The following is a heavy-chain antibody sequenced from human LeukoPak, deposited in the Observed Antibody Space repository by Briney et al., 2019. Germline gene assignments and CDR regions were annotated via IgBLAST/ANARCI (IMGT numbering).Heavy chain of an antibody. J-gene: IGHJ5*02. Sequence: SETLSLTCTVSGGSISGYYWSWIRQPPGKGLEWIGYIYYSGSTNYNPPLQSRVTISVDTSKNQFSLKLTSVTAADTAVYYCARLVPSGWFDPWGQGTLVTVSS. CDR3: ARLVPSGWFDP. CDR2: IYYSGST. CDR1: GGSISGYY. V-gene: IGHV4-59*08.